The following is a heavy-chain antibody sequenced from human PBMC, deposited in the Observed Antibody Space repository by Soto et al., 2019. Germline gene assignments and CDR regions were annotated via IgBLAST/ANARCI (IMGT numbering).Heavy chain of an antibody. J-gene: IGHJ6*02. V-gene: IGHV3-30*03. D-gene: IGHD1-26*01. CDR1: GFTFNSYG. CDR3: ARTRSAWSDFHYYSLDV. CDR2: ISYDSTKT. Sequence: QVQLVESGGGVVQPGRSLRLSCAASGFTFNSYGMHWVRQGPGNGLEWVAFISYDSTKTYYADSVKGRFTISRDNSNSARYVQMNCLTGEDTAVYYCARTRSAWSDFHYYSLDVWGQGTTVTVSS.